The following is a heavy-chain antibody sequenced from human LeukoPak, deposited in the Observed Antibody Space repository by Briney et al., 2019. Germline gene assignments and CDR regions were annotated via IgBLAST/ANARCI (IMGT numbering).Heavy chain of an antibody. CDR1: GFTFSSYG. V-gene: IGHV3-30*03. J-gene: IGHJ4*02. CDR3: ARSSEQWLKY. D-gene: IGHD6-19*01. CDR2: ISYDGSNK. Sequence: GGSLRLSCAAPGFTFSSYGMHWVRQAPGKGLEWVAVISYDGSNKYYADSVKGRFTISRDNSKNTLYLQMNSLRAEDTAVYYCARSSEQWLKYWGQGTLVTVSS.